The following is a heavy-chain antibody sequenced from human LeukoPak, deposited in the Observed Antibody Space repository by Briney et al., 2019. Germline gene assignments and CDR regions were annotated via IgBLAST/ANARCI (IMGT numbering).Heavy chain of an antibody. D-gene: IGHD3-16*02. CDR1: GGSISSSSYY. J-gene: IGHJ3*02. Sequence: SETLSLTCTVSGGSISSSSYYWGWIRQPPGKGLEWIGSIYYSGSTYYNPSLKSRVTISVDTSKNQFSLKLSSVTAADTAVYYCARDEDRYDAFDIWGQGTMVTVSS. CDR2: IYYSGST. CDR3: ARDEDRYDAFDI. V-gene: IGHV4-39*07.